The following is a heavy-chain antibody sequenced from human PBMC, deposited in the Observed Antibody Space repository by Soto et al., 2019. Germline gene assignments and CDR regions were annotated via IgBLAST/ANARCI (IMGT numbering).Heavy chain of an antibody. D-gene: IGHD3-3*01. V-gene: IGHV3-23*01. CDR2: ISGSGGST. Sequence: WGSLRLSCAASGFTFSSYAMSWVRQAPGKGLEWVSAISGSGGSTYYADSVKGRFTISRDNSKNTLYLQMNSLRAEDTAVYYCAKVLETRLSDYYGMDVWGQGTTVTVSS. CDR3: AKVLETRLSDYYGMDV. CDR1: GFTFSSYA. J-gene: IGHJ6*02.